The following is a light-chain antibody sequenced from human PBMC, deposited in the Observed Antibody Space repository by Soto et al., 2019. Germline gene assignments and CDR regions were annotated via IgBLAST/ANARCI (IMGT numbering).Light chain of an antibody. J-gene: IGLJ1*01. V-gene: IGLV2-8*01. CDR2: EVN. CDR1: SSDVGGYNY. Sequence: QSALTQPPSASGSLGQSVAISCTGTSSDVGGYNYVSWYQQHPGKAPKLLIYEVNKRPPGVPDRFSGSKSGNTASLTVSGLQAEDEADYYCSSYGGSSVFGTGTKVTV. CDR3: SSYGGSSV.